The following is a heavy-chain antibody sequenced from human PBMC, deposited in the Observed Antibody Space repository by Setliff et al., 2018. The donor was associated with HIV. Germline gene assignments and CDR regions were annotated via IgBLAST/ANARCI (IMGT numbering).Heavy chain of an antibody. CDR3: ARSSRGSLRDLDY. CDR1: GGSISNHY. CDR2: GYYSGIT. D-gene: IGHD2-21*02. V-gene: IGHV4-59*08. J-gene: IGHJ4*02. Sequence: PSETLSLTCTVSGGSISNHYWSWIRQPPGKGLERIGCGYYSGITHYDPSLKSRVSISVDASKNQFSLRLNSVTVADTAVYFCARSSRGSLRDLDYWGPGTLVTVSS.